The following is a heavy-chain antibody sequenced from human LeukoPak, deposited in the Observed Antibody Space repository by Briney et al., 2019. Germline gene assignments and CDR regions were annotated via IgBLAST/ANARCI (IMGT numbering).Heavy chain of an antibody. Sequence: GALRLSCAASGFTFSSYSMNWVRQAPGKGLEWVSSISSSSSYIYYADSVKGRFTISRDNSKNTLYLQMNSLRPEDTAVYYCAKDSKRWKTYYYEAGSYYFDYWGQGTRVTVSS. D-gene: IGHD3-10*01. CDR2: ISSSSSYI. CDR3: AKDSKRWKTYYYEAGSYYFDY. V-gene: IGHV3-21*01. J-gene: IGHJ4*02. CDR1: GFTFSSYS.